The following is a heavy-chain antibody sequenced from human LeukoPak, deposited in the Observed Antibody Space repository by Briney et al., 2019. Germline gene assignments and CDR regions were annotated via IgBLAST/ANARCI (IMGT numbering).Heavy chain of an antibody. J-gene: IGHJ4*02. CDR2: IYGDGRT. D-gene: IGHD1-26*01. CDR3: AKENPVGGTNYFDY. Sequence: YPGGSLRLSCVVSGFSVSNNYIIWVRQAPGNGLERVSVIYGDGRTSHSASVRGRFTISRDNSKNTLSLQMNSLRAEDTAVYYCAKENPVGGTNYFDYWGQGTLVTVPS. V-gene: IGHV3-53*01. CDR1: GFSVSNNY.